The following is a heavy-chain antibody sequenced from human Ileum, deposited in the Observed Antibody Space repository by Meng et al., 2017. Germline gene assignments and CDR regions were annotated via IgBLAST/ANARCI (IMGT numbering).Heavy chain of an antibody. CDR2: INHSGST. D-gene: IGHD6-13*01. CDR3: ARKEGSSWWFDY. CDR1: GGSFSGYY. Sequence: LRLSCAVYGGSFSGYYWSWIRQPPGKGREWIGEINHSGSTNYNPSLKSRVTISVDTSKNQFSLKLSSVTAADTAVYYCARKEGSSWWFDYWGQGTLVTVSS. J-gene: IGHJ4*02. V-gene: IGHV4-34*01.